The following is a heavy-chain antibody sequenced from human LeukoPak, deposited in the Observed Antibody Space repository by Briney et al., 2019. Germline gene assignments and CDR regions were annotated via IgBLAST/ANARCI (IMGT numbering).Heavy chain of an antibody. J-gene: IGHJ4*02. CDR1: GGSISTYY. Sequence: SETLSLTCTVSGGSISTYYWTWIRQPAGKGLEWIGHIYTSGTTNYNPSLKSRVTISVDKSKKQFSLKLSSVTAADTAVYYCARGGSSGPDYWGQGTLVTVSS. CDR3: ARGGSSGPDY. D-gene: IGHD6-19*01. V-gene: IGHV4-4*07. CDR2: IYTSGTT.